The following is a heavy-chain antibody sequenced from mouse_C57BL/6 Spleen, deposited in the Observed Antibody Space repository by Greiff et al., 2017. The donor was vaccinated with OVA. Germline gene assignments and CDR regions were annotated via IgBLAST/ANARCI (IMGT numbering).Heavy chain of an antibody. CDR1: GYSFTDYN. V-gene: IGHV1-39*01. J-gene: IGHJ4*01. CDR3: ARGGYGSSDYYAMDY. D-gene: IGHD1-1*01. CDR2: INPNYGTT. Sequence: VHVKQSGPELVKPGASVKISCKASGYSFTDYNMNWVKQSNGKSLEWIGVINPNYGTTSYNQKFKGKATLTVDQSSSTAYMQLNSLTSEDSAVYYCARGGYGSSDYYAMDYWGQGTSVTVSS.